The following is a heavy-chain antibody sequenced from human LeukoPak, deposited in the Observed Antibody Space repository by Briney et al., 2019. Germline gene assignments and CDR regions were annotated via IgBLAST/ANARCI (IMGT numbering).Heavy chain of an antibody. CDR2: FYGGGST. CDR3: ARVGAVGGVFRAFDI. CDR1: GFTVSSNY. D-gene: IGHD3-16*01. V-gene: IGHV3-66*01. J-gene: IGHJ3*02. Sequence: GGSLRLSCAASGFTVSSNYMSWVRQAPGKGLEWVSVFYGGGSTNYADSVKGRFTISRDNSKNTLYLQMNSLRAEDTAVYYCARVGAVGGVFRAFDIWGQGTMVTVSS.